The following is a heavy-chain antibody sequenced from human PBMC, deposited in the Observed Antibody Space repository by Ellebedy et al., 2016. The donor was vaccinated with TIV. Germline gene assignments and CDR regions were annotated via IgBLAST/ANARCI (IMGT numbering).Heavy chain of an antibody. CDR1: GFTFSSYV. V-gene: IGHV3-30-3*01. CDR2: ISYDGSNK. D-gene: IGHD4/OR15-4a*01. J-gene: IGHJ4*02. CDR3: AREVSPGLGAFDY. Sequence: GESLKISCAAAGFTFSSYVMHWVRQAPGKGLEWVAVISYDGSNKYYADSVKGRFTISRDNSKNTLYLQMNSLRDEDTAVYYCAREVSPGLGAFDYWGQGTLVTVSS.